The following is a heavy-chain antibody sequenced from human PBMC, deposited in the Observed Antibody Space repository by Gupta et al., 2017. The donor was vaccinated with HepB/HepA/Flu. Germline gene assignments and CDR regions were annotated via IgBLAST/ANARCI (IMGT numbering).Heavy chain of an antibody. CDR2: IRGSGDTT. J-gene: IGHJ5*02. CDR1: GFSFSSYA. Sequence: EVQLLESGGGLVQPGGSLRLSCAASGFSFSSYAMSWVRQAPGEGLEWVSAIRGSGDTTYFADSVKGRFTISRDNSKNTLYLQMNSLRVEDTAIYYCVKSTGTFAWGQGTQVNVSS. V-gene: IGHV3-23*01. D-gene: IGHD7-27*01. CDR3: VKSTGTFA.